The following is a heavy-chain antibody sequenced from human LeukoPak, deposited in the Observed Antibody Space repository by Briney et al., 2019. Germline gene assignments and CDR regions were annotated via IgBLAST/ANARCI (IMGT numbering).Heavy chain of an antibody. V-gene: IGHV4-38-2*01. J-gene: IGHJ4*02. CDR2: IYHSGST. Sequence: MPSETLSLTGAVTGSSLSSGYYWGWIRQPPGKRLECIGSIYHSGSTYYNPSLKSRVTISVDTSKNRFSLKLGSVTAADTAVYYCAGQHDSNGYYFYWGQGTLVTVSS. D-gene: IGHD3-22*01. CDR1: GSSLSSGYY. CDR3: AGQHDSNGYYFY.